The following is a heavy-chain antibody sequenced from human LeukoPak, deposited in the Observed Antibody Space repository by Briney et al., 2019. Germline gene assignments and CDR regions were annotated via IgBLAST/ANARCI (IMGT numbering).Heavy chain of an antibody. CDR1: GYTFSSYA. J-gene: IGHJ4*02. Sequence: GGSLRLSCAASGYTFSSYAMHWVRQAPGKGLEWVAVISYDGSNKYYADSVKGRFTISRDNSKNTLYLQMNSLRAEDTAVYYCARTYSSSSLYYFDYWGQGTLVTVSS. CDR2: ISYDGSNK. V-gene: IGHV3-30*04. CDR3: ARTYSSSSLYYFDY. D-gene: IGHD6-6*01.